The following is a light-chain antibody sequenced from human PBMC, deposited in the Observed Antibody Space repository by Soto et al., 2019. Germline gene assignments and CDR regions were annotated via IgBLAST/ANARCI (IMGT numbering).Light chain of an antibody. Sequence: DIQMTQSPSSVSASVGYRVTITCRASHGISCGLAWYQQKPGKAPKLLIYAASTLQSGVPSRFSGSGSGTDFTLTISSLQSEDFATYYCQQANSLIPSFGQGTKVDIK. CDR2: AAS. J-gene: IGKJ1*01. CDR1: HGISCG. CDR3: QQANSLIPS. V-gene: IGKV1-12*01.